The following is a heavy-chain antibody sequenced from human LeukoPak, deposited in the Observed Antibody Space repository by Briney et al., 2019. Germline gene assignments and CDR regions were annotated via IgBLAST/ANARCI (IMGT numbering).Heavy chain of an antibody. V-gene: IGHV4-34*01. CDR3: ARGGIAAALRTFYYFDY. CDR2: INHSGST. D-gene: IGHD6-13*01. CDR1: GGSFSGYY. J-gene: IGHJ4*02. Sequence: SETLSLTCAVYGGSFSGYYWSWTRQPPGKGLEWIGEINHSGSTNYNPSLKSRVTISVDTSKNQFSLKLSSVTAADTAVYYCARGGIAAALRTFYYFDYWGQGTLVTVSS.